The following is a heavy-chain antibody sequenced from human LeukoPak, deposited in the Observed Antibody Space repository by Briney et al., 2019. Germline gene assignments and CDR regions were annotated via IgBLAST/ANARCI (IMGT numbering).Heavy chain of an antibody. Sequence: EPGGSLRLSCAASGFTFSSYAMSWVRQAPGKGLEWVSAISGSGGSTYYADSVKGRFTISRDNSKNTLYLQMNSLRAEDTAVYYCAKFGQNYYDSSGPQRDYYYYGMDVWGQGTTVTVSS. V-gene: IGHV3-23*01. CDR1: GFTFSSYA. J-gene: IGHJ6*02. CDR2: ISGSGGST. CDR3: AKFGQNYYDSSGPQRDYYYYGMDV. D-gene: IGHD3-22*01.